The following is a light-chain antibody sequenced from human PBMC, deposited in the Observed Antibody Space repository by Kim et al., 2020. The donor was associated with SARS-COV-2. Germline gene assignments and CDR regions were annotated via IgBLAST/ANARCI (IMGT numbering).Light chain of an antibody. V-gene: IGLV1-51*01. CDR3: ASWDDSLSAGV. Sequence: GQKVTISCSGSSSDIGNNFVSWYQHLPGAAPKLLIYDNNERPSGIPDRFSGSKSGTSATLGITGLQTGDEALYYCASWDDSLSAGVFGTGTKVTVL. CDR1: SSDIGNNF. CDR2: DNN. J-gene: IGLJ1*01.